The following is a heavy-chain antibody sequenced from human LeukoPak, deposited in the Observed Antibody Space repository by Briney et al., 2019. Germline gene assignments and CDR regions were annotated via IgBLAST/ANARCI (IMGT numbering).Heavy chain of an antibody. CDR2: ISGSGGST. V-gene: IGHV3-23*01. D-gene: IGHD6-19*01. J-gene: IGHJ4*02. CDR1: GFTFSSYA. CDR3: AKGRIAVAVAIFDY. Sequence: PGGSLRLSCAASGFTFSSYAMSWVRQALGKGLEWVSAISGSGGSTYYADSVKGRFTISRDNSKNTLYLQMNSLRAEDTGVYYCAKGRIAVAVAIFDYWGQGTLVTVSS.